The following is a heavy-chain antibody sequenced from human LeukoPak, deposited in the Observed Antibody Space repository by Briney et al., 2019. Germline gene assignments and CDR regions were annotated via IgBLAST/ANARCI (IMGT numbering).Heavy chain of an antibody. Sequence: GRSLRLSCAASGFTSSSYAMHWVRQAPGKGLEWVALISYDGSNKYYADSVRGRFTISRDNSKNTLFLQMNSLRAEDTAVYYCARALIAAAGIDAFDIWGQGTMVTVSS. V-gene: IGHV3-30*04. J-gene: IGHJ3*02. CDR1: GFTSSSYA. CDR3: ARALIAAAGIDAFDI. CDR2: ISYDGSNK. D-gene: IGHD6-13*01.